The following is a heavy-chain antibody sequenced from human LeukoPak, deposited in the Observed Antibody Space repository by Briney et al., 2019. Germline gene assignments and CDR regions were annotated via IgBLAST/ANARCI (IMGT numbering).Heavy chain of an antibody. CDR2: IIPIFGTA. D-gene: IGHD5-24*01. CDR1: GGTFSSYA. CDR3: ARDQEMAANDAFDI. J-gene: IGHJ3*02. Sequence: SVKVSCKASGGTFSSYAISWVRHATGQGLEWMGGIIPIFGTANYAQKFQGRATITADKSTSTAYMELSSLRSEETAVYYCARDQEMAANDAFDIWGQGTMVTVSS. V-gene: IGHV1-69*06.